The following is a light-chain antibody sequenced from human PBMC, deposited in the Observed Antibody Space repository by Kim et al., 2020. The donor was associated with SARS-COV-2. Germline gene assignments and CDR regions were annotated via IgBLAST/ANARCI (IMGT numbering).Light chain of an antibody. CDR1: HSLTGNY. V-gene: IGKV3-20*01. CDR2: ATS. J-gene: IGKJ1*01. CDR3: QQYGNSPRT. Sequence: SPGERGNPSCRASHSLTGNYLAWYQQNPGQAPRLLIYATSSRATGVPARFSGSGSGTDFTLTIGRLEPEDFAVYYCQQYGNSPRTFAQGTKVDIK.